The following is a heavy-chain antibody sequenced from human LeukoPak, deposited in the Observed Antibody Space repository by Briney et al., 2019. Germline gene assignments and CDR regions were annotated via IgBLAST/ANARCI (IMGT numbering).Heavy chain of an antibody. CDR3: AGTYYYDSSAPPHFDY. V-gene: IGHV3-21*01. CDR1: GFTFSSYS. CDR2: ISSGSSYI. D-gene: IGHD3-22*01. J-gene: IGHJ4*02. Sequence: GGSLRLSCAASGFTFSSYSMNWVRQAPGKGLEWVSSISSGSSYIYYADSVKGRFTISRDNAKNSLYLQMDSLRAEDAAVYYCAGTYYYDSSAPPHFDYWGQGTLVTVSS.